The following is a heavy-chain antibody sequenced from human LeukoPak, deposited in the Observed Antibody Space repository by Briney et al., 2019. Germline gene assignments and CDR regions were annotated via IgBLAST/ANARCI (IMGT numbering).Heavy chain of an antibody. CDR1: GYTFTSYD. D-gene: IGHD3-22*01. J-gene: IGHJ4*02. V-gene: IGHV1-8*01. CDR2: MNPNSGNT. CDR3: ARGREGGTTMIVVVYDY. Sequence: ASVKVSCKASGYTFTSYDINWVRQATGQGLEWMGWMNPNSGNTGYAQKFQGRVTMTRNTAISTAYMELSSRTSNATAVHYCARGREGGTTMIVVVYDYWGQGTLVTVSS.